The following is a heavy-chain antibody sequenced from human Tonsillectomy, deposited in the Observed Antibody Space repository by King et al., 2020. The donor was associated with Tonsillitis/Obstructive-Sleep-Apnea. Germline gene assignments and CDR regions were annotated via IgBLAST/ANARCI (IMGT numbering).Heavy chain of an antibody. CDR2: IYYSGST. Sequence: QLQESGPGLVKPSETLSLTCTVSGGSISSSSYYWGWIRQPPGKGLEWIGSIYYSGSTYYNPSLKSRVTISVDTSKNQFSLKLSSVTAADTALYYCARLPNYDFWSGYYPGPYYYYMDVWGKGTTVTVSS. CDR3: ARLPNYDFWSGYYPGPYYYYMDV. D-gene: IGHD3-3*01. V-gene: IGHV4-39*01. J-gene: IGHJ6*03. CDR1: GGSISSSSYY.